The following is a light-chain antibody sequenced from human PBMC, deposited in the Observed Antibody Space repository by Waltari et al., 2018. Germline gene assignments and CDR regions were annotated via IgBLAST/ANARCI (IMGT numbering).Light chain of an antibody. CDR1: QSVRTY. J-gene: IGKJ4*01. CDR2: DAS. Sequence: EIVLTLSPATLSLSPGERATLPCRASQSVRTYLAWYQHRPGQAPRLLIYDASNRATDVPARFSGSGSGTDFTLTISSLQPEDFAVYYCQERSNWPGGAFGGGTKVEIK. V-gene: IGKV3-11*01. CDR3: QERSNWPGGA.